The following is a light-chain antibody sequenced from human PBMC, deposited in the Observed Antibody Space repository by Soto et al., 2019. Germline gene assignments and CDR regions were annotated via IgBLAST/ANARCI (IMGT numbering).Light chain of an antibody. CDR3: QQYDNLPLT. V-gene: IGKV1-33*01. CDR2: DAS. CDR1: QDITNS. Sequence: DIQMTQSPSSLSASVGDRVTITCQASQDITNSLNWYQQKPGKAPKVLIYDASILETGVPSRFSGSGSGTDCTFTIISLQPEDVATYYCQQYDNLPLTFGPGTTVDIE. J-gene: IGKJ3*01.